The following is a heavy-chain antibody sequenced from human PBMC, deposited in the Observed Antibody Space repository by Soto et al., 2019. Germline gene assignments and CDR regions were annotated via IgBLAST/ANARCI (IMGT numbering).Heavy chain of an antibody. J-gene: IGHJ5*02. CDR3: ARHPSDFWFDP. CDR2: IYHSGST. Sequence: SETLSLTCAVSGGSISSGGYSWSWIRQPPGKGLEWIGYIYHSGSTYYNPSLKSRVTISVDRSKNQFSLKLSSVTAADAAVYYCARHPSDFWFDPWGQGTLVTVSS. D-gene: IGHD2-21*02. CDR1: GGSISSGGYS. V-gene: IGHV4-30-2*01.